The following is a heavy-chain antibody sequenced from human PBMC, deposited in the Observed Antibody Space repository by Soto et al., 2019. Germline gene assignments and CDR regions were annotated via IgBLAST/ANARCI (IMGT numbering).Heavy chain of an antibody. CDR3: ARDNRSGYYFDY. V-gene: IGHV4-30-2*01. D-gene: IGHD3-22*01. J-gene: IGHJ4*02. Sequence: PSETLSLTCDVSGDSISSGGYSWNWIRQPPGKGLEWIGNIYQSGTTDYNPSLKSRVTISVDRSKNQFSLKLSSVTAADTAVYYCARDNRSGYYFDYWGQGTLVTAPQ. CDR1: GDSISSGGYS. CDR2: IYQSGTT.